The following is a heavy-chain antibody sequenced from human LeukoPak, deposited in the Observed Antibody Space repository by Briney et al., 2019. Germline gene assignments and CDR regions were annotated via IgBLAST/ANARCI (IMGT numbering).Heavy chain of an antibody. Sequence: PSETLSLTCTVSGGSISSYYWSWIRQPPGKGLEWIGYIYYSGSTNYNPSLKSRVTISVDTSKNQFSLKLSSVTAADTAVYYCARHATPGYSSSGYYYMDVWGKGTTVTVSS. CDR3: ARHATPGYSSSGYYYMDV. CDR2: IYYSGST. CDR1: GGSISSYY. D-gene: IGHD6-13*01. V-gene: IGHV4-59*08. J-gene: IGHJ6*03.